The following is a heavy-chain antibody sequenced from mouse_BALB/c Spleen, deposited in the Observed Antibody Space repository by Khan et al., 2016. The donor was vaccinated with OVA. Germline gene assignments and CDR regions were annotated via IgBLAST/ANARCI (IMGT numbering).Heavy chain of an antibody. V-gene: IGHV1-63*02. D-gene: IGHD3-1*01. Sequence: VQLVESGAELVRPGTSVKISCTASGYTFTNFCLGWVKQRPGHGLEWIGDIYPGGGYTNYNEKFKGKATLTTGTSSNTVYMQLSGLTSEGSAVYFCARWATWYFDVWGVGTTVTVSS. J-gene: IGHJ1*01. CDR2: IYPGGGYT. CDR1: GYTFTNFC. CDR3: ARWATWYFDV.